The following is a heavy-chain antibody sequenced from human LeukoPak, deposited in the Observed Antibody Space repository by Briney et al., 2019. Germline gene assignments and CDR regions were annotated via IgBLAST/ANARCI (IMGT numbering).Heavy chain of an antibody. D-gene: IGHD1-26*01. CDR1: GGSISSSSYY. CDR3: ARYLVGATSCFDY. V-gene: IGHV4-39*07. CDR2: IYYSGST. J-gene: IGHJ4*02. Sequence: PSETLSLTCTVSGGSISSSSYYWGWIRQPPGKGLEWIGSIYYSGSTYYNPPLKSRVTISVDTSKNQFSLKLSSVTAADTAVYYCARYLVGATSCFDYWGQGTLVTVSS.